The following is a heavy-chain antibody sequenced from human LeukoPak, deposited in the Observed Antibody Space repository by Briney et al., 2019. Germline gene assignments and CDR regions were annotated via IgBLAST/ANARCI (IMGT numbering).Heavy chain of an antibody. J-gene: IGHJ4*02. D-gene: IGHD2-15*01. Sequence: SETLSLTCTVSGGSISSGSYYWGWIRQPPRKGLEWIGSIYYSGSTYYNPSLKSRVTISVDTSKNQFSLKLTSVTAADTAVYYCARSAYSTYFDFWGRGTLVTVSS. CDR1: GGSISSGSYY. CDR3: ARSAYSTYFDF. CDR2: IYYSGST. V-gene: IGHV4-39*07.